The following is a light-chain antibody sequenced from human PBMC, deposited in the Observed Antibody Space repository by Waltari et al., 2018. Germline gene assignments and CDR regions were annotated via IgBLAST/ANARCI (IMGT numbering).Light chain of an antibody. CDR1: SLRPSL. CDR3: SSRNGRANQVV. V-gene: IGLV3-19*01. Sequence: SSELTQDLAVSVALGQTVRIPRQGASLRPSLASWYQLKPGQAPVLVIYGKDKRPSGIPDRISGYSSGATSSLTITGAQAEDEADYYCSSRNGRANQVVFAGGTKVTVL. J-gene: IGLJ3*02. CDR2: GKD.